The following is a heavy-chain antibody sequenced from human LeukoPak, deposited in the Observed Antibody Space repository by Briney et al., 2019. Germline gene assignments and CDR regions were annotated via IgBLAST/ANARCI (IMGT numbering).Heavy chain of an antibody. J-gene: IGHJ4*02. V-gene: IGHV1-8*01. CDR1: GYTFSSYD. CDR3: ARAYRYSGSYGH. Sequence: ASVKVSCKASGYTFSSYDINWVRQATGQGLEWMGWMNPNSGNTGYAQKFQGRVTMTRNTSISTAYMELSSLRSEDTAVYYCARAYRYSGSYGHWGQGTLVIVSS. CDR2: MNPNSGNT. D-gene: IGHD1-26*01.